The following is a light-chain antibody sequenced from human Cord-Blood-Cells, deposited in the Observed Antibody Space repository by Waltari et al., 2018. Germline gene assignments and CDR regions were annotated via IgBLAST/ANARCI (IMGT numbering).Light chain of an antibody. CDR2: RNN. Sequence: QSVLTQPPSASGTPGQRVTISCSGRSSNIGRNYVYWYQQLPGTAPKLLIYRNNPRPSGVPDRFSGSKSGTSASLAISGRRSEDEADYYCAAWDDSLSGVVFGGGTKLTVL. CDR3: AAWDDSLSGVV. J-gene: IGLJ2*01. CDR1: SSNIGRNY. V-gene: IGLV1-47*01.